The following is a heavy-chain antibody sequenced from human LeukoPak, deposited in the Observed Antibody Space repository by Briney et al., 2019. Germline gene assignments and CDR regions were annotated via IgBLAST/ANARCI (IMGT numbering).Heavy chain of an antibody. CDR2: IYYRGST. Sequence: SETLSLTCTVSGGSIRSHYWSWIRQPPGKGPEWIGNIYYRGSTNYNPSLKSRVTISVDTSKHQFSLKLSSVTAVDMAVYYCAREQGLVGGYSYGYDSWGQGTLVTVSS. CDR1: GGSIRSHY. D-gene: IGHD5-18*01. CDR3: AREQGLVGGYSYGYDS. J-gene: IGHJ4*02. V-gene: IGHV4-59*11.